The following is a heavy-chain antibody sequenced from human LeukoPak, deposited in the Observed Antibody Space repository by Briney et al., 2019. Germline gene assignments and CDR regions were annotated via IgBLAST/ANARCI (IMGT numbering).Heavy chain of an antibody. CDR2: ITASGNTI. J-gene: IGHJ4*02. Sequence: GGSLRLSCAASGFTFRNYYMTWVRQAPGKGLEWVSYITASGNTIYYGDSVRGRFTISRDNAKNTLYLDMNSLKAEDTAVYYCARDPSWEILSYFDYWGEGPLLTVSS. CDR1: GFTFRNYY. D-gene: IGHD1-26*01. CDR3: ARDPSWEILSYFDY. V-gene: IGHV3-11*04.